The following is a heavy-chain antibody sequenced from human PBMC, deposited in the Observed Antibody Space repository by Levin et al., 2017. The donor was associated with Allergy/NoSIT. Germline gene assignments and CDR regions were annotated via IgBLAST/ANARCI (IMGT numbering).Heavy chain of an antibody. CDR3: ATRQNYGSGNYDYYGMDV. J-gene: IGHJ6*02. CDR1: GGSISSYF. CDR2: IYYSGTT. Sequence: PSQTLSLTCTVSGGSISSYFWSWIRQPPGKGLEWIAYIYYSGTTNYNPSLKSRVTISVDTSKNQFSLKLSSVTAADTAVYYCATRQNYGSGNYDYYGMDVWGQGTTVTVSS. V-gene: IGHV4-59*01. D-gene: IGHD3-10*01.